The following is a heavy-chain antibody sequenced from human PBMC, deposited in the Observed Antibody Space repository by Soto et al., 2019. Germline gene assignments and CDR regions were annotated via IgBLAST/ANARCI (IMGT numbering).Heavy chain of an antibody. CDR1: GLTFSNYI. J-gene: IGHJ4*02. D-gene: IGHD3-16*01. CDR3: SKGWGDF. CDR2: ISGSGGPT. Sequence: EVQLLESGGGLAQPGGSLRLSCVVSGLTFSNYIMSWVRQAPGKGLEWVSTISGSGGPTYYVDSVKGRFTISRDNSKNTLDLQLNSLRAEDTAVYYCSKGWGDFWGQGTLVTVSS. V-gene: IGHV3-23*01.